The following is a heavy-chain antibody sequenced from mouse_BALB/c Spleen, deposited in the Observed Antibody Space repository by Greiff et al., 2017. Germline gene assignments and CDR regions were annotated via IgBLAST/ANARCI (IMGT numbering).Heavy chain of an antibody. J-gene: IGHJ4*01. Sequence: QVQLQQSGADLVRPGASVKMSCKASGYTFTSYTMHWVNQRPGQGLEWIGYINPSSGYINYNQKFKGKATMPADKSSSTAYMQLSSLTSEDSGVYNCAGYWTLDYRGQGNPVTVSP. CDR1: GYTFTSYT. CDR2: INPSSGYI. CDR3: AGYWTLDY. V-gene: IGHV1-4*01.